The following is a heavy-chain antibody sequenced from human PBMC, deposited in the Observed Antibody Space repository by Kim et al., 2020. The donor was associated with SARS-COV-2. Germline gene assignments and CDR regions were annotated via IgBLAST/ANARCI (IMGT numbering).Heavy chain of an antibody. CDR2: IIPIFGTA. Sequence: SVKVSCKASGGTFSSYAISWVRQAPGQGLEWMGGIIPIFGTANYAQKFQGRVTITADESTSTAYMELSSLRSEDTAVYYCAREFGELQHYYYGMDVWGQGTTVTVSS. CDR3: AREFGELQHYYYGMDV. CDR1: GGTFSSYA. D-gene: IGHD1-26*01. V-gene: IGHV1-69*13. J-gene: IGHJ6*02.